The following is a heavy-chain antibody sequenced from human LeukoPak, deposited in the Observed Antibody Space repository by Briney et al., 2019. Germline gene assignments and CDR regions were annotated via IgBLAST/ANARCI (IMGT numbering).Heavy chain of an antibody. CDR3: ASSSIAARRYYYYYYMDV. V-gene: IGHV4-38-2*01. D-gene: IGHD6-6*01. CDR1: GYSISSGYY. CDR2: IYHSGST. J-gene: IGHJ6*03. Sequence: PSETLSLTCAVSGYSISSGYYWGWTRQPPGKGLEWIGSIYHSGSTYYNPSLKSRVTISVDTSKNQFSLKLSSVTAADTAVYYCASSSIAARRYYYYYYMDVWGKGTTVTVSS.